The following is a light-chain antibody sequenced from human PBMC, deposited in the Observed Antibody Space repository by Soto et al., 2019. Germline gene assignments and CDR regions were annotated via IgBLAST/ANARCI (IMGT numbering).Light chain of an antibody. CDR3: QQYASSPLT. CDR2: GAS. J-gene: IGKJ4*01. Sequence: EIVLTQSPGTLSLSPGERATLSCRASQSVSSSYLAWYQQKPGQAPRLLIYGASSRATGIPDRFSGSGSGTDFTLTISRLEPEDFAVDYCQQYASSPLTFGGGTKVAIK. V-gene: IGKV3-20*01. CDR1: QSVSSSY.